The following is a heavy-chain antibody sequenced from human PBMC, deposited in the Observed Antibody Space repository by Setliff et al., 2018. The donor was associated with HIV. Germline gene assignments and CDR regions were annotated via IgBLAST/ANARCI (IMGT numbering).Heavy chain of an antibody. Sequence: GGSLRLSCAASGFTFSSYSMNWVRQAPGKGLEWVSSISNNGGKTYYADSVRGRFTISRDNSKNTLYLQMNSLGAEDTAVYYCAREVGDSSGYYYRNYYFDSWGQGTLVTVS. V-gene: IGHV3-23*01. CDR3: AREVGDSSGYYYRNYYFDS. D-gene: IGHD3-22*01. CDR1: GFTFSSYS. J-gene: IGHJ4*02. CDR2: ISNNGGKT.